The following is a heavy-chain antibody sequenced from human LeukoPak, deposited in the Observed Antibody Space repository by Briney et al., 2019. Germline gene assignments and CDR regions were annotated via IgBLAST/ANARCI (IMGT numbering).Heavy chain of an antibody. D-gene: IGHD3-10*01. V-gene: IGHV3-21*01. CDR2: ISSSSYI. J-gene: IGHJ4*02. CDR1: GFTFSSYS. Sequence: GGSLRLSCAASGFTFSSYSMNWVRQAPGKGLEWVSSISSSSYIYYADSVKGRFTISRDNAKNSLYLQMNSLRAEDTAVYYCARARGSGSYPYYFDYWGQGTLVTVSS. CDR3: ARARGSGSYPYYFDY.